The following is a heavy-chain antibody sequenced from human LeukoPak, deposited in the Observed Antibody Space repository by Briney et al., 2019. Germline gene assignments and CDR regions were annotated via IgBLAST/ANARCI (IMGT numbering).Heavy chain of an antibody. Sequence: GGSLRLSCAASGFTFSSYWMHWVRQAPGKGLVWVSRINSDGSSTGYADSVKGRFTISRDNAKNTLYLQMNSLRAEDTAVYYCARARGYDDSGYENWFDPWGQGTLVTVSS. CDR2: INSDGSST. J-gene: IGHJ5*02. CDR1: GFTFSSYW. CDR3: ARARGYDDSGYENWFDP. V-gene: IGHV3-74*01. D-gene: IGHD5-12*01.